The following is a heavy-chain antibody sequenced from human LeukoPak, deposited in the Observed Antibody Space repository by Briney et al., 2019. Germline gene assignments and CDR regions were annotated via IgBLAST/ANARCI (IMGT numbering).Heavy chain of an antibody. Sequence: SETLSLTCTVSGYSISSGYYWGWIRQPPGKGLEWIGNIYYSGSTYYNESLESRVTISIDTSKNQLSLKLNSVTAADTAVYYCARALGAFDIWGQGTMVTVS. CDR3: ARALGAFDI. J-gene: IGHJ3*02. V-gene: IGHV4-38-2*02. CDR1: GYSISSGYY. CDR2: IYYSGST.